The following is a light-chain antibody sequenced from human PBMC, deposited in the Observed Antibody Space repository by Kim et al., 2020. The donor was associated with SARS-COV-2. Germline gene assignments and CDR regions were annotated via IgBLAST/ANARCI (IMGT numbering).Light chain of an antibody. J-gene: IGKJ4*01. V-gene: IGKV4-1*01. CDR1: QSVLYNSNINNL. CDR2: RAS. CDR3: QQYYALPPT. Sequence: RANINCKSSQSVLYNSNINNLLAWYQQKPGQPPKLLIYRASTREPGVPNRIRGSKSETNFTLTISNLQAEDVAVYYCQQYYALPPTFGGGTKVEIK.